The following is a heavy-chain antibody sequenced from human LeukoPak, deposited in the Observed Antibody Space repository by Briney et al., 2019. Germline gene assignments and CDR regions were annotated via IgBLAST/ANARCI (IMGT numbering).Heavy chain of an antibody. CDR1: GFPVSSNY. V-gene: IGHV3-66*01. CDR3: ARGDQGYGLDV. D-gene: IGHD5-24*01. Sequence: GGSLRLSCAASGFPVSSNYMSWVRQAPGKGLEWVSLISGGDSTYYADSVKGRFTISRDNSKNTLYLQMNSLRAEDTAVYYCARGDQGYGLDVWGQGTTVAVSS. J-gene: IGHJ6*02. CDR2: ISGGDST.